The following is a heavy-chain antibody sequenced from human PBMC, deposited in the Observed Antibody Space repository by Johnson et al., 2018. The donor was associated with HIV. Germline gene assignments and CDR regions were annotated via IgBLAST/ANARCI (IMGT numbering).Heavy chain of an antibody. CDR1: GFTFSSYG. CDR3: AKEQWPLSPDAFDI. Sequence: QVQLVESGGGLEQPGGSLRLSCAASGFTFSSYGMHWVRQAPGKGLEWVAFIRYDGSNKYYADSVKGRFTISRDNSKNTLYLQMNSLRAEDTAVYYCAKEQWPLSPDAFDIWGQGTMVTVSS. V-gene: IGHV3-30*02. CDR2: IRYDGSNK. D-gene: IGHD6-19*01. J-gene: IGHJ3*02.